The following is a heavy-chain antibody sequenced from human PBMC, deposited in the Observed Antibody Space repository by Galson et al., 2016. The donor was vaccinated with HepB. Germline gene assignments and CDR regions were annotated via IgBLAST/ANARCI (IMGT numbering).Heavy chain of an antibody. CDR2: IYHSGNT. J-gene: IGHJ5*02. Sequence: SETLSLTCAVSGGSISSSTWWSWVRQPPGKGLEWIGEIYHSGNTYYNPSLKSRVTISVDKSRNQFYLKLSSVTAADTAVYYCARDGNWFDPWGQGTLVTVSS. V-gene: IGHV4-4*02. CDR1: GGSISSSTW. CDR3: ARDGNWFDP.